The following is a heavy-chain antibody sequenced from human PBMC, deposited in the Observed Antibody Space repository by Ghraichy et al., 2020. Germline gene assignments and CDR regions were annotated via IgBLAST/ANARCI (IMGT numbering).Heavy chain of an antibody. J-gene: IGHJ4*02. CDR1: GGTFNTHA. CDR2: IIPIFPKP. V-gene: IGHV1-69*04. CDR3: ATGVPADDSGSFYYDS. D-gene: IGHD3-10*01. Sequence: SVKVSCKAPGGTFNTHALSWVRQAPGQRPEWMGKIIPIFPKPDYTQKFQGRLTILIDRSTSTASMELSSLTSADTAVYYCATGVPADDSGSFYYDSWGQGTLVTVSS.